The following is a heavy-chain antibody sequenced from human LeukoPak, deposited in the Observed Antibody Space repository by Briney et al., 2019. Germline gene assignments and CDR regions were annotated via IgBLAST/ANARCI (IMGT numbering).Heavy chain of an antibody. J-gene: IGHJ4*02. CDR2: IYYSGST. CDR1: GGSISSSY. CDR3: ATLSSGSWYYFDY. V-gene: IGHV4-59*01. Sequence: PETLSLTCTVSGGSISSSYWTWIRQPPGKGLEWIGYIYYSGSTNYNPSLKSRVTISVDTSKNQFSLKLTSVTAADTAVYYCATLSSGSWYYFDYWGQGTLVTVSS. D-gene: IGHD6-13*01.